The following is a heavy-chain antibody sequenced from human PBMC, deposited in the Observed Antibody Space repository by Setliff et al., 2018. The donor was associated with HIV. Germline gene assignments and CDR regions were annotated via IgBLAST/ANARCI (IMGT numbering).Heavy chain of an antibody. CDR3: AREGYSGSYFNYYYYLDV. CDR1: GYSFTSYG. D-gene: IGHD1-26*01. CDR2: ISGYNGKT. V-gene: IGHV1-18*01. J-gene: IGHJ6*03. Sequence: GASVKVSCKASGYSFTSYGIGWVRQAPGQGLEWMGWISGYNGKTNHIQKFQGRVTMTTDTSTSTAYMELRSLTSDDTAIYYCAREGYSGSYFNYYYYLDVWGKGTTVTVSS.